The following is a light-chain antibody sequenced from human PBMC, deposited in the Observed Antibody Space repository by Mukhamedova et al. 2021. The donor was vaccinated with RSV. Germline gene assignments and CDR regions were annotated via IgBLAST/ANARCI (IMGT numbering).Light chain of an antibody. J-gene: IGKJ2*03. CDR3: QQSSATPRC. CDR2: FAS. Sequence: WYQRRVHGRAPKLLIYFASTLQSDIPSRFSGSGSGTDFILTINNLQPEDFATYFCQQSSATPRCFGHGTKLQIK. V-gene: IGKV1-39*01.